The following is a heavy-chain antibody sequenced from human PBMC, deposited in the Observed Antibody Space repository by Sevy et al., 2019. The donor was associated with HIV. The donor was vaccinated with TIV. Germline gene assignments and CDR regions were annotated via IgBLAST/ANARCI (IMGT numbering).Heavy chain of an antibody. Sequence: GGSLRLSCAASGFTFSSYAMHWVRQAPGKGLEWVAVISYDGSNKYYADSVKGRFTIPRDNSKNTLYLQMNSLIAEDTAVYYCAGERITIFGGTVYYYGMDVWGQGTTVTVSS. CDR3: AGERITIFGGTVYYYGMDV. CDR2: ISYDGSNK. CDR1: GFTFSSYA. V-gene: IGHV3-30*04. J-gene: IGHJ6*02. D-gene: IGHD3-3*01.